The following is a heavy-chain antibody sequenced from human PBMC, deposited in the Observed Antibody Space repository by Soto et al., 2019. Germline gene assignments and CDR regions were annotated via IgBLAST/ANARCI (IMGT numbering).Heavy chain of an antibody. Sequence: QVQLVESGGGVVQPGRSLRLSCAASGFTFSSYGMHWVRQAPGKGLEWVAVIWYDGSNKYYADSVKGRFTISRDNSKNTLYLQMNSLRAEDTAVYYCAREGGYDSSGYYPPDYWGQGTLVTVSS. V-gene: IGHV3-33*01. J-gene: IGHJ4*02. D-gene: IGHD3-22*01. CDR3: AREGGYDSSGYYPPDY. CDR2: IWYDGSNK. CDR1: GFTFSSYG.